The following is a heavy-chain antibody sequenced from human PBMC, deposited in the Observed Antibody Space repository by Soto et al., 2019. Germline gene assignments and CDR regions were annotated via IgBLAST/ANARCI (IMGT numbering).Heavy chain of an antibody. J-gene: IGHJ3*02. CDR3: ARDGGAIVGAFDI. D-gene: IGHD3-16*02. CDR1: GGSISSYY. CDR2: IYYSGST. V-gene: IGHV4-59*01. Sequence: SETLSLTCTVSGGSISSYYWSWIRQPPGKGLEWIGYIYYSGSTNYNPSLKSRVTISVDTSKNQFSLKLSSVTAADTVVYYCARDGGAIVGAFDILGQGTMVTVSS.